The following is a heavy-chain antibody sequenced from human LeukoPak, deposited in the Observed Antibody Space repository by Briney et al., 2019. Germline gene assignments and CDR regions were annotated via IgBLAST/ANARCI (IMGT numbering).Heavy chain of an antibody. CDR2: IYPGDSDT. CDR1: GYSFTSYW. CDR3: ARILTTGLYYFDY. V-gene: IGHV5-51*01. J-gene: IGHJ4*02. Sequence: GESLQISCQGSGYSFTSYWIGWVRQMSGKGLEWMGIIYPGDSDTRYSPSFQGQVTISADKSISTAYLQWSSLKASDTAMYYCARILTTGLYYFDYWGQGTLVTVSS. D-gene: IGHD4-11*01.